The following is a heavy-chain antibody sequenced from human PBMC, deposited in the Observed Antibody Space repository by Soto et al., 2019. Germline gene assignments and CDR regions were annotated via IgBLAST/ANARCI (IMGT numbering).Heavy chain of an antibody. CDR3: AGRHIVVVTATPDQDAFDI. J-gene: IGHJ3*02. CDR1: GYTFTSYY. Sequence: GASVKVSCKASGYTFTSYYMHWVRQAPGQGLEWMGIINPSGGSTSYAQKFQGRVTMTRDTSTSTVYMELSSLRSEDTAVYYCAGRHIVVVTATPDQDAFDIWGQGTMVTVS. D-gene: IGHD2-21*02. V-gene: IGHV1-46*03. CDR2: INPSGGST.